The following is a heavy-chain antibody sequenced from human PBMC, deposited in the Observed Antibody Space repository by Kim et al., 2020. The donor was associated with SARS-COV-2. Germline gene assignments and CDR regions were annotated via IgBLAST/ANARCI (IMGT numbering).Heavy chain of an antibody. V-gene: IGHV5-51*01. D-gene: IGHD3-10*01. Sequence: GESLKISCKGSGYSFTSYWIGWVRQMPGKGLEWMGIIYPGDSDTRYSPSFQGQVTISADKSISTAYLQWSSLKASDTAMYYCARGAHGSGTMGYFDYWGQGTLVTVSS. J-gene: IGHJ4*02. CDR3: ARGAHGSGTMGYFDY. CDR2: IYPGDSDT. CDR1: GYSFTSYW.